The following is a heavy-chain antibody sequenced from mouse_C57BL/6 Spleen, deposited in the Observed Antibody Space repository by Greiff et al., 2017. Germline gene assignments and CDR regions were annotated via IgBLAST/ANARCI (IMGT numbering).Heavy chain of an antibody. CDR2: INYDGSST. CDR1: GFTFSDYY. J-gene: IGHJ2*01. V-gene: IGHV5-16*01. CDR3: ARVSSYFDY. Sequence: DVKLVESEGGLVQPGSSMKLSCTASGFTFSDYYMAWVRQVPEKGLEWVANINYDGSSTYYLDSLKSRFIISRDNAKNILYLQMSGLKSEDTATYYCARVSSYFDYWGQGTTLTVSS.